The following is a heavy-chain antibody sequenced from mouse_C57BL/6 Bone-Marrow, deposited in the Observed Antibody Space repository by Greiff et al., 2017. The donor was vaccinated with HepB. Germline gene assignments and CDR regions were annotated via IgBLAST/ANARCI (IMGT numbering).Heavy chain of an antibody. CDR2: IYPGDGDT. Sequence: QVQLQQSGPELVKPGASVKISCKASGYAFSSSWMNWVKQRPGKGLEWIGRIYPGDGDTNYNGKFKGKATLTADKSSSTADMQLSSLTSEDSAVYFCARGGWLLRNYYAMDYWGQGTSVTVSS. J-gene: IGHJ4*01. CDR3: ARGGWLLRNYYAMDY. D-gene: IGHD2-3*01. V-gene: IGHV1-82*01. CDR1: GYAFSSSW.